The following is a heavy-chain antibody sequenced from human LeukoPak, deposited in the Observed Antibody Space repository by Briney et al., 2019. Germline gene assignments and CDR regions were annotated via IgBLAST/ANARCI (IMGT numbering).Heavy chain of an antibody. CDR2: IIPIFGTA. J-gene: IGHJ4*02. D-gene: IGHD3-22*01. Sequence: GASVKVSCKASGGTFSSYAISWVRQAPGQGLEWMGGIIPIFGTANYAQKFQGRVTITADESTSTTYMELSNLRSEDTAVYYCAIFNSGYSPFDYWGQGTLVTVSS. V-gene: IGHV1-69*01. CDR3: AIFNSGYSPFDY. CDR1: GGTFSSYA.